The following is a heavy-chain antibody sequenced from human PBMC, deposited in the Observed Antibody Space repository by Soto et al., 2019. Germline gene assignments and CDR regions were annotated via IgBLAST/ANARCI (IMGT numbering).Heavy chain of an antibody. V-gene: IGHV4-30-2*01. CDR2: IYQSGVT. Sequence: SETLSLTCNMSGDSYSISTYSWSWIRQPPGKALQWVGFIYQSGVTSYNPSLASRVSISLDRSNNQCSLKLKSVTAADTAVYFCAGMPYTSGLRFDPWGPGTLVTVSS. J-gene: IGHJ5*02. CDR3: AGMPYTSGLRFDP. D-gene: IGHD6-19*01. CDR1: GDSYSISTYS.